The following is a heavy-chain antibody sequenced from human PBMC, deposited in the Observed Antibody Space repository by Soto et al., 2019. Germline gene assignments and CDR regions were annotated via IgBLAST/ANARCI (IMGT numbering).Heavy chain of an antibody. Sequence: QVQLVQSGAEVKKPGASVKVSCKASGYTFTSYDINWVRQATGQGLEWMGWMNPNSGNTGYAQKFQGRVTMTRNTSISTAYMELSSLRSEDTAVYYCARRLVGSYGSSVLRYFEPERGHGMDVWGQGTTVTVSS. CDR2: MNPNSGNT. CDR1: GYTFTSYD. D-gene: IGHD3-9*01. CDR3: ARRLVGSYGSSVLRYFEPERGHGMDV. V-gene: IGHV1-8*01. J-gene: IGHJ6*02.